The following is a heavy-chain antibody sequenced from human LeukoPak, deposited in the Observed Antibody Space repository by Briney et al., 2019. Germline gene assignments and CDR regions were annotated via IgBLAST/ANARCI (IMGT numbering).Heavy chain of an antibody. V-gene: IGHV4-38-2*02. J-gene: IGHJ4*02. CDR2: IYHSGSA. Sequence: SETLSLTCTVSGYSISSGYYWGWIRQPPGKGLEWIGSIYHSGSAYYNPSLKSRVTISVDTSKNQFSLKLSSVTAADTAVYYCASRGVIKDYWGQGTLVTVSS. CDR3: ASRGVIKDY. CDR1: GYSISSGYY. D-gene: IGHD3-10*01.